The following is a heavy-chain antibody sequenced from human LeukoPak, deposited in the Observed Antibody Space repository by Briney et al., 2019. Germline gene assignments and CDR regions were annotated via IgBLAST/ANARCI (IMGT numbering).Heavy chain of an antibody. D-gene: IGHD6-19*01. V-gene: IGHV3-11*04. J-gene: IGHJ4*02. CDR1: GFTFSDYY. Sequence: PGGSLRLSCAASGFTFSDYYMSWIRQAPGKGLEWVSYISSSGSTIYCADSVKGRFTISRDNAKNSLYLQMNSLRAEDTAVYYCAKERNLEIAVAGTIFDYWGQGTLVTVSS. CDR2: ISSSGSTI. CDR3: AKERNLEIAVAGTIFDY.